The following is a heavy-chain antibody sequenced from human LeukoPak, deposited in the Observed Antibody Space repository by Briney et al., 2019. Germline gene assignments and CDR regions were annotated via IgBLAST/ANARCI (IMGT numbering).Heavy chain of an antibody. CDR1: GYTLTELS. Sequence: ASVKVSCKVSGYTLTELSMHWVRQAPGKGLEWMGGFDPEDGETIYAQKFQGRVTMTEDTSTDTAYMGLSSLRSEDTAVYYCAAIGPYSSSSYFDYWGQGTLVTVSS. CDR2: FDPEDGET. D-gene: IGHD6-13*01. V-gene: IGHV1-24*01. CDR3: AAIGPYSSSSYFDY. J-gene: IGHJ4*02.